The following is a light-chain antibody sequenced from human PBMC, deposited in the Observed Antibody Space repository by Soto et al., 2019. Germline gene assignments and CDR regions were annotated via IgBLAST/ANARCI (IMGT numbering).Light chain of an antibody. CDR3: HRDDVSPMS. CDR1: QSVGRRY. V-gene: IGKV3-20*01. Sequence: EIVLTQSPGTLSLSPGERATLSCRASQSVGRRYLAWYQQKPGQAPRLLISGVSKRATGIPDRFSGDGSGTDFTLTISRLEPEDWARDIRHRDDVSPMSVGQGTRLEIK. J-gene: IGKJ5*01. CDR2: GVS.